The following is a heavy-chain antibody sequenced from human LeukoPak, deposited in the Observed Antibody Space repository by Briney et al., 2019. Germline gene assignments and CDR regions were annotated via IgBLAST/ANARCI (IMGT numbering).Heavy chain of an antibody. CDR1: GFAFSDYF. V-gene: IGHV3-11*01. CDR3: TKGDGGNAFDI. CDR2: ISNSGSTI. Sequence: PGGSLRLSCTASGFAFSDYFMSWIRQAPGKGLEWVSYISNSGSTIYYTDSVKGRFTITRDNAKNSLYLQVNSLRAEDTAIYYCTKGDGGNAFDIWGQGTMVTVSS. J-gene: IGHJ3*02. D-gene: IGHD2-21*02.